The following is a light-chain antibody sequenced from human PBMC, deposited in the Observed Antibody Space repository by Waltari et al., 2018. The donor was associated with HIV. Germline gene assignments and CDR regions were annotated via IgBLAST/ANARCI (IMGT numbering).Light chain of an antibody. J-gene: IGKJ1*01. CDR2: GAS. V-gene: IGKV3-20*01. CDR3: QQYVTSPT. Sequence: IVLTQSPGTLSLSPGDRATLSCRASQNIDTNYLAWYHQKPSQAPRLLIYGASSRATGIPDKFSGSGSGTDFTLTITSLAPADFGFYYCQQYVTSPTFGQGTKVEIQ. CDR1: QNIDTNY.